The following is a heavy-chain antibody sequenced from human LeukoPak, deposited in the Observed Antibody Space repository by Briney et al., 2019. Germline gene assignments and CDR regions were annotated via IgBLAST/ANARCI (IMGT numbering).Heavy chain of an antibody. CDR1: GGSFSGYY. J-gene: IGHJ6*03. CDR3: ARGPTVVTHSYYYYYMDV. D-gene: IGHD4-23*01. CDR2: INHSGST. Sequence: SETLSLTCAVYGGSFSGYYWSWIPQPPGKGLEWIGEINHSGSTNYNPSLKSRVTISVDTSKNQFSLKLSSVTAADTAVYYCARGPTVVTHSYYYYYMDVSGKGTTVTVSS. V-gene: IGHV4-34*01.